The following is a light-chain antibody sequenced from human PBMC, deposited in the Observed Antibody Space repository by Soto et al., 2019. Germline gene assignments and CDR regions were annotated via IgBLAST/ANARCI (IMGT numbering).Light chain of an antibody. V-gene: IGKV3D-15*01. CDR2: GAT. CDR1: QRVSSN. Sequence: IVMTQSPATLSVSPGERATLSCRASQRVSSNVAWYQQKPGQAPRLLIHGATTRATGIPARFSGSGSGTEFTLTISSLQSEDFAVYYCQEYNNWPLLTFGQGTRLEIK. CDR3: QEYNNWPLLT. J-gene: IGKJ5*01.